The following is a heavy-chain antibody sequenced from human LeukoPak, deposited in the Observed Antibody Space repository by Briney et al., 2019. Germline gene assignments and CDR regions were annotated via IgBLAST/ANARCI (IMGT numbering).Heavy chain of an antibody. D-gene: IGHD4-17*01. Sequence: GGSLRLSCAASGFTFSSYWMSWVRQAPGKGLEWVANIKQDGSAKNYGDSVKGRFTISRDNAKNSLYLQMNSLRVEDTAVYYCAKDGHYAVGYFDYWGQGTLVTVSS. V-gene: IGHV3-7*03. CDR2: IKQDGSAK. CDR1: GFTFSSYW. CDR3: AKDGHYAVGYFDY. J-gene: IGHJ4*02.